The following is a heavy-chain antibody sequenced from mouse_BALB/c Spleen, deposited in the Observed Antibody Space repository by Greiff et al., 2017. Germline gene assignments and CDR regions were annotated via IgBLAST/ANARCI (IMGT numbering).Heavy chain of an antibody. CDR1: GFTFSSFG. CDR2: ISSGSSTI. J-gene: IGHJ3*01. V-gene: IGHV5-17*02. CDR3: ARLRGFAY. Sequence: EVQGVESGGGLVQPGGSRKLSCAASGFTFSSFGMHWVRQAPEKGLEWVAYISSGSSTIYYADTVKGRFTISRDNPKNTLFLQMTSLRSEDTAMYYCARLRGFAYWGQGTLVTVSA.